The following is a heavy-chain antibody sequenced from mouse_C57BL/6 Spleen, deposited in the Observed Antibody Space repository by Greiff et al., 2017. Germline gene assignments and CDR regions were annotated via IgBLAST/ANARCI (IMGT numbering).Heavy chain of an antibody. CDR1: GYSITSGCY. CDR3: ARESYGNTNAMYY. V-gene: IGHV3-6*01. Sequence: DVQLQESGPGLVKPSQSLSLTCSVTGYSITSGCYWYWIRTFQGNQLEWMGFISYDGSNNSKQSLKNRFTITRDTSKSQLYLKLKSVTTEDTATYYCARESYGNTNAMYYWGQGTAVTVAS. CDR2: ISYDGSN. J-gene: IGHJ4*01. D-gene: IGHD2-1*01.